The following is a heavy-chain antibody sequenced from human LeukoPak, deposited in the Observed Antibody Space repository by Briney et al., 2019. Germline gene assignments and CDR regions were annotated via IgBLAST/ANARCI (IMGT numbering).Heavy chain of an antibody. CDR2: ISSSSTTM. Sequence: GGSLRLSCAASGFTFGDYYMTWIRQAPEKGLEWVSYISSSSTTMYYADSVKGRFTISRDNAKNSLYLQMNSLRVEDTAVYYCARERTYSYDSGAYYGPGAFDVWGQGTMVTVSS. V-gene: IGHV3-11*04. CDR3: ARERTYSYDSGAYYGPGAFDV. CDR1: GFTFGDYY. J-gene: IGHJ3*01. D-gene: IGHD3-22*01.